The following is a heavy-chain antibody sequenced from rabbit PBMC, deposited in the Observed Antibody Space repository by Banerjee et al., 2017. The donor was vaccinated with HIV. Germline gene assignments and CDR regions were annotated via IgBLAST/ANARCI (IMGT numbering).Heavy chain of an antibody. CDR3: ARSFDDFGFNL. Sequence: LDLIACIFTSSGHTWYASWVNGRFTISDHNAQNTLYLQLTSLTAADTATYFCARSFDDFGFNLWGQGTLVTVS. CDR2: IFTSSGHT. J-gene: IGHJ4*01. D-gene: IGHD2-1*01. V-gene: IGHV1S43*01.